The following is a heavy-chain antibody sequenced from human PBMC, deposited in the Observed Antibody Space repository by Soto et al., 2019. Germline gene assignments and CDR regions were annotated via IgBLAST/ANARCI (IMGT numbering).Heavy chain of an antibody. J-gene: IGHJ4*02. CDR3: AKDAGGSPYFDY. CDR1: GFTFSSYG. CDR2: ISYDGSNE. V-gene: IGHV3-30*18. Sequence: QVQLVESGGGVVQPGRSLRLSCAASGFTFSSYGMHWVRQAPGKGLEWVAVISYDGSNEYYADSVKGRFTTSRDNSKNTLYLQMNSLRAEDTAVYYCAKDAGGSPYFDYWGQGTLVTVSS. D-gene: IGHD1-26*01.